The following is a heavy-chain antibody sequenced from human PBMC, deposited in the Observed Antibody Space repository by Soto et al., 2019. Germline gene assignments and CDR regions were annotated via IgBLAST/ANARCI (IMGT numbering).Heavy chain of an antibody. CDR1: GYTFTSYG. J-gene: IGHJ5*02. Sequence: GASVKVSCKASGYTFTSYGISWVRQAPGQGLEWMGWISAYNGNTNYAQKLQGRVTMTTDTSTSTAYMELRSLRSDDTAVYYCARDDPDFFRRRGTFDPWGQGTLVTVSS. V-gene: IGHV1-18*01. D-gene: IGHD3-3*01. CDR3: ARDDPDFFRRRGTFDP. CDR2: ISAYNGNT.